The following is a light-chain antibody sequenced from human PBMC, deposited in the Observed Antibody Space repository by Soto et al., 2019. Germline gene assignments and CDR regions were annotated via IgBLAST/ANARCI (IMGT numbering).Light chain of an antibody. Sequence: QSVLTQPPSASGTPGQRVTISCSGSSSNIGSNYVYWYQQLPGTAPKLLIYRNNQRPSGVPDRFSGSKSGTSASLAISGLRSEDEADYYCAAWDDNLSGGVFGTGTKLTVL. J-gene: IGLJ1*01. CDR2: RNN. CDR1: SSNIGSNY. CDR3: AAWDDNLSGGV. V-gene: IGLV1-47*01.